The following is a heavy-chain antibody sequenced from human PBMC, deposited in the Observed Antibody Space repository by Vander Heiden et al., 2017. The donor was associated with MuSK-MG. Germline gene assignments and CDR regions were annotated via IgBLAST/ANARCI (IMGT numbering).Heavy chain of an antibody. CDR1: GFTFSSYA. D-gene: IGHD2-15*01. CDR2: ISGSGGST. Sequence: EVQLLESGGGLVQPGGSLRLSCAASGFTFSSYAMSWGRQGQGKGLEWVSAISGSGGSTYYADSVKGRFTISRDNSKNTLYLQMNSLRAEDTAVYYGAKDGIGGGSCYSSYWGQGTLGTVSS. V-gene: IGHV3-23*01. CDR3: AKDGIGGGSCYSSY. J-gene: IGHJ4*02.